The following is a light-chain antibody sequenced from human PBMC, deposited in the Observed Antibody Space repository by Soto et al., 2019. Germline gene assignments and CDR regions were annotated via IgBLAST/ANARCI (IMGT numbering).Light chain of an antibody. V-gene: IGLV1-51*01. CDR2: DND. J-gene: IGLJ1*01. Sequence: SVLTQPPSVSAAPGQQVTISCSGSSSNIGDNYVSWYQHLPGTAPKLVVYDNDRRPSGIPGRFSGSKSGTSATLVITGLQTGDEAAYYCGTWDDRLDGNYVFGTGTKVT. CDR3: GTWDDRLDGNYV. CDR1: SSNIGDNY.